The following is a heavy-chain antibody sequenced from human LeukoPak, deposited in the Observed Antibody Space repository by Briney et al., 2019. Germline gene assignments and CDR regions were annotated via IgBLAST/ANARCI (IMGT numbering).Heavy chain of an antibody. V-gene: IGHV3-23*01. CDR2: ISGSGGST. Sequence: PAGSLRLSCLPTGLTFSSYAMSWVRQAPGNWLEWVSAISGSGGSTYYADSVKGRFTISRDNSKNTLYLQMNSLRADDTAVYYCAKDRIGTSRWYDYWGQGTLVTVSS. D-gene: IGHD6-13*01. J-gene: IGHJ4*02. CDR3: AKDRIGTSRWYDY. CDR1: GLTFSSYA.